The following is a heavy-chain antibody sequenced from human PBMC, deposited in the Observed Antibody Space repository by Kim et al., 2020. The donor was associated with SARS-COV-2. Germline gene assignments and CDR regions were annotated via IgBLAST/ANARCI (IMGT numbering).Heavy chain of an antibody. CDR3: TRGEGTYCGGDCYSTDNLVNYYFDY. D-gene: IGHD2-21*02. Sequence: GGSLRLSCTASGFTFGDYAMSWVRQAPGKGLEWVGFIRSKAYGGTTEYAASVKGRFTISRDDSKSIAYLQMNSLKTEDTAVYYCTRGEGTYCGGDCYSTDNLVNYYFDYWGQGTLVTVSS. V-gene: IGHV3-49*04. CDR1: GFTFGDYA. J-gene: IGHJ4*02. CDR2: IRSKAYGGTT.